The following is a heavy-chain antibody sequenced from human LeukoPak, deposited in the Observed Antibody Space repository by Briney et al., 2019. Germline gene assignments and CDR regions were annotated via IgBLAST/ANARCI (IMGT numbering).Heavy chain of an antibody. CDR3: TRVQDTSGWFDY. J-gene: IGHJ5*01. V-gene: IGHV6-1*01. D-gene: IGHD6-19*01. CDR2: TYYRSKWYH. Sequence: QTLSLTCAISGDSVSSNSAAWHWIRQSPSRGLEWLGRTYYRSKWYHDYAVSVKSRIAINPDTSKNQVSLQLNSVTPEDTAVYYCTRVQDTSGWFDYWGQGTLVAVSS. CDR1: GDSVSSNSAA.